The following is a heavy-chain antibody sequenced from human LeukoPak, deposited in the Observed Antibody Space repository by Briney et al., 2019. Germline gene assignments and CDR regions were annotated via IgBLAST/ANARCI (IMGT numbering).Heavy chain of an antibody. J-gene: IGHJ4*02. D-gene: IGHD3-16*02. V-gene: IGHV3-23*01. CDR2: ISGSGGST. CDR3: AKDPAAYDYVWGSYRFGY. Sequence: GGSLRLSCAVSGFTFSSYAMSWVRQAPGKGLEWVSAISGSGGSTYYADSVKGRFIISRDNSKNTLYLQMNSLRAEDTAVYYCAKDPAAYDYVWGSYRFGYWGQGTLVTVPS. CDR1: GFTFSSYA.